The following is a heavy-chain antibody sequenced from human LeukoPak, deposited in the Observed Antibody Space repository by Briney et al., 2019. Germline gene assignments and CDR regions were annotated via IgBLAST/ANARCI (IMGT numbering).Heavy chain of an antibody. CDR1: GFTFSSYA. CDR2: VGFDGTR. V-gene: IGHV3-23*01. J-gene: IGHJ4*02. CDR3: AKTQGYYDY. D-gene: IGHD3-22*01. Sequence: GGSLRLSCAASGFTFSSYAMSWVRQAPGKGLEWVSGVGFDGTRYYADSVKGRFTASRDTAKNTLYLQMSSLRAEDTAIFYCAKTQGYYDYWGQGTLVTVSS.